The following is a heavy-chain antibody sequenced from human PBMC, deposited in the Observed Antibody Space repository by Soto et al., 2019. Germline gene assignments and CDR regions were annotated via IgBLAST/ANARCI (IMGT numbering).Heavy chain of an antibody. CDR1: GGTFSSYC. V-gene: IGHV1-69*08. CDR3: ASESEDTAMVKGYYYYYMDV. D-gene: IGHD5-18*01. Sequence: QVQLVQSGAEVKKPGSSVKVSCKASGGTFSSYCISWVRQAPGQGLEWMGRIIPILGTANYAQKFQDRVTITADKSTSTAYMELSSLRSEDTAVYYCASESEDTAMVKGYYYYYMDVWGKGTTVTVSS. CDR2: IIPILGTA. J-gene: IGHJ6*03.